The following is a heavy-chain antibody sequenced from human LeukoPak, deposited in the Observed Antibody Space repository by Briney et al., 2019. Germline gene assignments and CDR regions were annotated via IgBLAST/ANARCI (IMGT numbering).Heavy chain of an antibody. D-gene: IGHD2-2*03. J-gene: IGHJ3*02. CDR2: IDYSGSS. CDR1: GGSISTYY. Sequence: SETLSLTCTVSGGSISTYYWTWIRQPPGRGLEWIGYIDYSGSSNYNPSLKSRVTISVDTSKNQFSLKLSSVTAADTAVYYCARDDGYCSNTNCSRAFDIWGRGTMVTVSS. V-gene: IGHV4-59*01. CDR3: ARDDGYCSNTNCSRAFDI.